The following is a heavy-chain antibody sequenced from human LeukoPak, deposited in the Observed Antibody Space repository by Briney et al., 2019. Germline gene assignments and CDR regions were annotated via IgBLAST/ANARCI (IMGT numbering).Heavy chain of an antibody. CDR3: ARDRYATGGTVDY. CDR2: ISSSGNTI. CDR1: GFTFNTYS. D-gene: IGHD2-8*01. Sequence: PGGSLRLSCAASGFTFNTYSMNWVRQAPGKGLEWVSYISSSGNTIYYADSVKGRFTISRDNAKNSLYLQMNSLRAEDTAVYYCARDRYATGGTVDYWGQGTLVTVSS. V-gene: IGHV3-48*01. J-gene: IGHJ4*02.